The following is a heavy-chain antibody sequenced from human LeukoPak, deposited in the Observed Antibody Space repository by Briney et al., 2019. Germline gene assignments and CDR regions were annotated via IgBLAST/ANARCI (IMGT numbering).Heavy chain of an antibody. J-gene: IGHJ4*02. CDR3: ARGPYYDSWSGAGY. CDR1: GFVFTSYG. CDR2: ITTYNGNT. D-gene: IGHD3-3*01. V-gene: IGHV1-18*01. Sequence: GASVKVSCKASGFVFTSYGFTWVRQAPGQGLEWMGWITTYNGNTNYIQKLQGRVTMTTDTSTSTAYMELRSLRSDDTAVYYCARGPYYDSWSGAGYWGQGTLVTVSS.